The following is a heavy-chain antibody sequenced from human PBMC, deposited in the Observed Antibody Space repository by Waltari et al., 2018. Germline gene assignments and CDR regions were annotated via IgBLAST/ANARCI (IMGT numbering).Heavy chain of an antibody. CDR2: INHSGST. J-gene: IGHJ5*02. CDR1: GGSFSGYY. CDR3: ARGGYDFWSATYRSWFDP. D-gene: IGHD3-3*01. Sequence: QVQLQQWGAGLLKPSETLSLTCAVYGGSFSGYYWSWIRPPPGKGLEWIGEINHSGSTNYNPSLKSRVTISVDTSKNQFSLKLSSVTAADMAVYYCARGGYDFWSATYRSWFDPWGQGTLVTVSS. V-gene: IGHV4-34*01.